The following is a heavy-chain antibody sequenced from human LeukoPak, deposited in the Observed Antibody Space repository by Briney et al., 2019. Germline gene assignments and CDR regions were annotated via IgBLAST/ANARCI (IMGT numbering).Heavy chain of an antibody. CDR1: GGTLSSYA. D-gene: IGHD5-12*01. J-gene: IGHJ5*02. CDR3: ARAGFYSGYDFGGNWFDP. V-gene: IGHV1-69*05. CDR2: IIPIFGTA. Sequence: PSVKASCKAYGGTLSSYAISWVRQAPGHGLEWMGGIIPIFGTATYAQKFQGRVTITTDESTSTAYMELSSLRSEDTAVYYCARAGFYSGYDFGGNWFDPWGQGTLVTVSS.